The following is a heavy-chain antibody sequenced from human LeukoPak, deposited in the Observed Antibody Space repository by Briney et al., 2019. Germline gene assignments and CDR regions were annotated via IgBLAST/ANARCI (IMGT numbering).Heavy chain of an antibody. D-gene: IGHD5-12*01. CDR2: IYYSGSP. CDR3: ARDGGKKIVATTNPHYYYYYGMDV. Sequence: SGTLSLTCTVSGGSISSHYWRWIRQPPGKGLEWIGYIYYSGSPNYNPSLKSRVTISVDTSKNQFSLKLSSVTAADTAVYYCARDGGKKIVATTNPHYYYYYGMDVWGQGTTVTVSS. J-gene: IGHJ6*02. CDR1: GGSISSHY. V-gene: IGHV4-59*11.